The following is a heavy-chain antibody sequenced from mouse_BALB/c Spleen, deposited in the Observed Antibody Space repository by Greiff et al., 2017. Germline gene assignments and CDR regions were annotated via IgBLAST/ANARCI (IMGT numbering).Heavy chain of an antibody. CDR2: ISSGGSYT. D-gene: IGHD2-2*01. J-gene: IGHJ2*01. Sequence: EVKLMESGGDLVKPGGSLKLSCAASGFTFSSYGMSWVRQTPDKRLEWVATISSGGSYTYYPDSVKGRFTISRDNAKNTLYLQMSSLKSEDTAMYYCARDPTMVTTMYYFDYWGQGTTLTVSS. V-gene: IGHV5-6*01. CDR3: ARDPTMVTTMYYFDY. CDR1: GFTFSSYG.